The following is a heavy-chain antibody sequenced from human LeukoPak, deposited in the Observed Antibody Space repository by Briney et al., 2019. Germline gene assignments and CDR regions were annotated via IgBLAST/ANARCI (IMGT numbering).Heavy chain of an antibody. D-gene: IGHD2-15*01. V-gene: IGHV3-48*03. CDR3: ASRSPVVVVAGSTDY. CDR1: GVTFSSYE. J-gene: IGHJ4*02. Sequence: PGGSLRLSCAASGVTFSSYEMNWGRQAPGKGLEWVSYISSRGSTIYYADSVKGRFTISRDNAKNSLYLQMNSLRAEDTAVYYCASRSPVVVVAGSTDYWGQGTLVTVSS. CDR2: ISSRGSTI.